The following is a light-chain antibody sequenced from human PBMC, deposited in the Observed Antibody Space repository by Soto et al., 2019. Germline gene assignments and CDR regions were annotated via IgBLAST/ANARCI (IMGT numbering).Light chain of an antibody. Sequence: VVTESTLSLPVTLGQPASISCSSSRSLVYSDGNTYLHWFQQRPGQSPRRLIYKVSNRDSGVPERFSGRGSRNDFTLRITRVAAADVGLYYWIKGSFWLWPFGPGTQLDIK. CDR3: IKGSFWLWP. CDR2: KVS. J-gene: IGKJ5*01. CDR1: RSLVYSDGNTY. V-gene: IGKV2-30*01.